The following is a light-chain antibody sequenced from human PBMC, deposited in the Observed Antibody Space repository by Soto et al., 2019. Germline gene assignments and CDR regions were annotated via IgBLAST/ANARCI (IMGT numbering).Light chain of an antibody. J-gene: IGLJ2*01. Sequence: QSVLKQPPSVSGAPGQRVTISCTGSSSNIGAGYDVHWYQQLPGTAPKLLIYDNSNRPSGVPDRFSGSKSGTSASLAITGLQAEDEADYYCQSYDSSLSTVVFGGGTKLTVL. V-gene: IGLV1-40*01. CDR1: SSNIGAGYD. CDR3: QSYDSSLSTVV. CDR2: DNS.